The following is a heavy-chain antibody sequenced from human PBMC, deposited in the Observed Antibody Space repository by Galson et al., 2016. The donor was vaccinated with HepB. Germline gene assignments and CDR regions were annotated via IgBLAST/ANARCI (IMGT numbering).Heavy chain of an antibody. D-gene: IGHD5-12*01. CDR2: TYYRSKWYN. CDR3: ARVRSGYSGYANPYYYGMDV. CDR1: GDSVSSKSAA. Sequence: CAISGDSVSSKSAAWNWIRQSPSRGLEWLGRTYYRSKWYNDYALSVKSRITINPDTSKNQFSLQLNSVTPEDTAVYYCARVRSGYSGYANPYYYGMDVWGRGTTVTVSS. J-gene: IGHJ6*02. V-gene: IGHV6-1*01.